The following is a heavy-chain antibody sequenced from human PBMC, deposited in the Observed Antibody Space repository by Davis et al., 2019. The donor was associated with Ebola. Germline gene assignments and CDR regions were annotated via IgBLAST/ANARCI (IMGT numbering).Heavy chain of an antibody. CDR1: GVSITSYY. Sequence: SETLSLTCTVSGVSITSYYWSWVRQPPGKGLEWIGYSHYSGSTNYNPSLKSRVTISVDTSKNQSSLKLSSVTAADTAVYYCASPEVWGQGTLVTVSS. V-gene: IGHV4-59*08. J-gene: IGHJ4*02. CDR2: SHYSGST. CDR3: ASPEV.